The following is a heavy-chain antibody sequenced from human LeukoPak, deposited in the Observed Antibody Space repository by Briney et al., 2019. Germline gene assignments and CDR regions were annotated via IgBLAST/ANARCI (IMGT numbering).Heavy chain of an antibody. CDR2: IYYSGST. CDR1: GGSISSYY. J-gene: IGHJ1*01. D-gene: IGHD6-19*01. CDR3: ARGGWYPESFQH. V-gene: IGHV4-59*01. Sequence: PSETLSLTCSVSGGSISSYYWNWIRQPPGKGLEWIGYIYYSGSTNYNPSLKSRVTISVDTSKNQFSLKLSSVTAADTAVYYCARGGWYPESFQHWGQGALVTASS.